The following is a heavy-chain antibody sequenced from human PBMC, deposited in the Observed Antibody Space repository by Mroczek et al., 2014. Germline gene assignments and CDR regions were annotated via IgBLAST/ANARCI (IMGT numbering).Heavy chain of an antibody. J-gene: IGHJ4*02. CDR3: ARDTWVEQWLVHFDY. CDR1: GYTFTSYY. D-gene: IGHD6-19*01. Sequence: QVQLVQSGAEVKKPGASVKVSCKASGYTFTSYYMHWVRQAPGQGLEWMGIINPSGGSTSYAQKFQGRVTMTRDTSTSTVYMELSSLRSEDTAVYYCARDTWVEQWLVHFDYWGQGTPGSPSPQ. CDR2: INPSGGST. V-gene: IGHV1-46*03.